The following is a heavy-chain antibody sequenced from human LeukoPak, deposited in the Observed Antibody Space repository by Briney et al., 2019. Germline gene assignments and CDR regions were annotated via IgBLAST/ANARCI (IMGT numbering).Heavy chain of an antibody. J-gene: IGHJ4*02. D-gene: IGHD3-10*01. V-gene: IGHV4-39*01. CDR2: IYYSGST. CDR3: AGTGSGSYYNVAY. CDR1: GGSISSSSYY. Sequence: PSETLSLTCSVSGGSISSSSYYWGWLRQPPGKGLEWIGSIYYSGSTYYNPSLKSPVTISVDTSKNQFSLKLSSVTAADTAVYYCAGTGSGSYYNVAYWGQGTLVTVSS.